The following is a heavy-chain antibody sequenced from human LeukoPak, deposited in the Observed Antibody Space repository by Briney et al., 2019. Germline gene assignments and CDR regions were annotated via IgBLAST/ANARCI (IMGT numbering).Heavy chain of an antibody. CDR1: GFTFDDYA. CDR3: AKATKGAVACLDAFDI. CDR2: ISWNSGSI. D-gene: IGHD6-19*01. J-gene: IGHJ3*02. V-gene: IGHV3-9*01. Sequence: GGSLRLSCAASGFTFDDYAMHWVRQAPGNGLEWVSGISWNSGSIGYADSVKGRFTISRDNTKNSLYLQMNSLRAEDTALYYCAKATKGAVACLDAFDIWGQGTMVTVSS.